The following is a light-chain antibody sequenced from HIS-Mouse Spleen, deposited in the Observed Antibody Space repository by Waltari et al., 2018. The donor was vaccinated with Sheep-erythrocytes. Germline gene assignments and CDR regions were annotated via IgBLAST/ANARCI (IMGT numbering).Light chain of an antibody. CDR2: EGS. CDR3: CSYAGSSTPWV. CDR1: SSDVGGYNY. V-gene: IGLV2-23*01. J-gene: IGLJ3*02. Sequence: QSALTQPRSVSGSPGQSVTISCTGTSSDVGGYNYVSWYQQQPGKAPKLMIYEGSKRPSGVSNRFSGSKSGNTASLTISGLQAEDEADYYCCSYAGSSTPWVFGGGTKLTVL.